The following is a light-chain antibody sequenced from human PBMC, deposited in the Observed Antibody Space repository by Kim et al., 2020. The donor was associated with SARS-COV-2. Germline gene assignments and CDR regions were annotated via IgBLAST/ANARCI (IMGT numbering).Light chain of an antibody. CDR2: DVS. CDR1: SSDVGGYNY. J-gene: IGLJ2*01. V-gene: IGLV2-11*01. CDR3: CSYAGSYTLV. Sequence: GQSVPISCTGTSSDVGGYNYASWYQQHPGKAPILMIYDVSKRPSGVPDRFSGSKSGNTASLTISGLQAEDEADYYCCSYAGSYTLVFGGGTQLTVL.